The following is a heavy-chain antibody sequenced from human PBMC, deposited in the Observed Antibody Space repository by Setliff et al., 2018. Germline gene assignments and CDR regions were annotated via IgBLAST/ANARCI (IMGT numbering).Heavy chain of an antibody. CDR3: ARDRRDYIGAGSSEIDYYYYYYMDV. D-gene: IGHD3-10*01. CDR2: FYHSASS. V-gene: IGHV4-59*12. CDR1: GGSISSDY. J-gene: IGHJ6*03. Sequence: SETLSLTCTVSGGSISSDYWSWIRQPPGKALEWIGYFYHSASSNYNPSLKGRVTMSADTSKNQLYLSLTSGTAADTAVYYCARDRRDYIGAGSSEIDYYYYYYMDVWGKGTTVTVSS.